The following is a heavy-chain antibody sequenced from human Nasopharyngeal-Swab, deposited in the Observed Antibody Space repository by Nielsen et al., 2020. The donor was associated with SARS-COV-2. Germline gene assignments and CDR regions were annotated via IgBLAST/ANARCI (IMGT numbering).Heavy chain of an antibody. CDR2: ISWNSGSI. CDR3: ASEDGFGEFYGMDV. CDR1: GFTFDDYA. Sequence: GGSLRLSCTASGFTFDDYAMHWVRQAPGKGLEWVSGISWNSGSIGYADSVKGRFTISSDNAKNSLYLQMNSLRAEDTALYYCASEDGFGEFYGMDVWGQGTTVTVSS. D-gene: IGHD3-10*01. V-gene: IGHV3-9*01. J-gene: IGHJ6*02.